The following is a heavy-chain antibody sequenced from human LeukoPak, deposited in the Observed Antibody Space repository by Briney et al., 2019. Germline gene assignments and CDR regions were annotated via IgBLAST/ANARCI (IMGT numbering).Heavy chain of an antibody. Sequence: GGSLRLSCAASGFTFTNDAMQSVRQAPGKGLEYVSAISGNGGSTYYANSVKGRFTISRDNSKNTVYLQMDSLRAEDMAVYYCARAGVIRYVAWLINYYMDVWGKGTTVTVSS. D-gene: IGHD3-9*01. V-gene: IGHV3-64*01. J-gene: IGHJ6*03. CDR1: GFTFTNDA. CDR2: ISGNGGST. CDR3: ARAGVIRYVAWLINYYMDV.